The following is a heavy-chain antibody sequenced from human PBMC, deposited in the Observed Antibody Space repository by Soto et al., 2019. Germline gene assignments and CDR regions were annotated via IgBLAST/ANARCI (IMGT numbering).Heavy chain of an antibody. D-gene: IGHD3-16*01. V-gene: IGHV3-74*01. CDR3: VTSGGFHH. CDR1: GFTFSNYW. J-gene: IGHJ1*01. CDR2: INSDGSTR. Sequence: EVQLMESGGGLVQPGGSLRLSCVASGFTFSNYWMHWVRQAPGKGLVWVSRINSDGSTRSYAESVKGRFTISRDNVKHTLYLQMNSLRAEDTAVYYCVTSGGFHHWRQGTLGTVSS.